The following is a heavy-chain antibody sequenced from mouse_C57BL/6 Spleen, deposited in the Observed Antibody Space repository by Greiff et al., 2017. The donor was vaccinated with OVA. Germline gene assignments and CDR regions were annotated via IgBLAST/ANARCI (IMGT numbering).Heavy chain of an antibody. CDR2: INPGSGGT. CDR1: GYAFTNYL. Sequence: QVQLKESGAELVRPGTSVKVSCKASGYAFTNYLIEWVKQRPGQGLEWIGVINPGSGGTNYNEKFKGKATLTADKSSSTAYMQLSSLTSEDSAVYFCARCGYSYWYFDVWGTGTTVTVSS. CDR3: ARCGYSYWYFDV. D-gene: IGHD2-3*01. J-gene: IGHJ1*03. V-gene: IGHV1-54*01.